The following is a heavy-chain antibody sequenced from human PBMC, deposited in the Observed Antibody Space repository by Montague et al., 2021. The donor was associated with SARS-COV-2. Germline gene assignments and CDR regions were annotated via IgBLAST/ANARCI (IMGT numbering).Heavy chain of an antibody. CDR3: SRGDGLGPYTEYAFDI. D-gene: IGHD3-16*01. J-gene: IGHJ3*02. Sequence: TLSLTCTVSIGSISSGSYYWSWIRQPAGKGLEWIGRIYTSGSTNYNPSLKSRVTISVDTSKNQFSLQLDSVTPEDTAVYYCSRGDGLGPYTEYAFDIWGQGTLVTVSS. V-gene: IGHV4-61*02. CDR1: IGSISSGSYY. CDR2: IYTSGST.